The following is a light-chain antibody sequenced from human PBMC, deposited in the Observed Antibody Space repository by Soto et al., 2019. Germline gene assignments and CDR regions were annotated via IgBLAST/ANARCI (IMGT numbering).Light chain of an antibody. Sequence: VMAQSPATLSVSPGERVTLHCRASQSVTSNLAWYQHKPGQSPRLLIYRASARATGVPDRFSGSGSGTEFTLTISSLQSEDFAVYYCQQYNNWPQTLGQGTKVDI. CDR2: RAS. CDR1: QSVTSN. J-gene: IGKJ1*01. V-gene: IGKV3-15*01. CDR3: QQYNNWPQT.